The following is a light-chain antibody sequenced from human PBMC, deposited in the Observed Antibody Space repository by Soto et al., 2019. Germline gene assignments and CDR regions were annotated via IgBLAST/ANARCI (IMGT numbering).Light chain of an antibody. J-gene: IGKJ1*01. CDR2: AAS. CDR1: QDISGW. V-gene: IGKV1-12*01. CDR3: QQAHSFPWT. Sequence: DIQMTQSPSTLSTSVGDRVSITCRASQDISGWLAWYQQRPGKAPKLLIYAASSLQSGVPSRFSGSGSATDFTLTISSLQPEDFATYYCQQAHSFPWTFGHGTKVEIK.